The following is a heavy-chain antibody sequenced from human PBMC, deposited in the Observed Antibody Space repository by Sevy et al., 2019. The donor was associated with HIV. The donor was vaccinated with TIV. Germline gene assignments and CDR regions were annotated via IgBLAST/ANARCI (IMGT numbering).Heavy chain of an antibody. V-gene: IGHV1-24*01. CDR1: GKTLTQLS. J-gene: IGHJ4*02. Sequence: ASVKVSCKVSGKTLTQLSMHWVRQAPGKGLEWMGSYEPEDDKRIYAQKFQGRVTMTEDTSTDTAYMELRILRSEDTAVYYCATTKDYYESSGSPFDYWGQGTLVTVSS. CDR3: ATTKDYYESSGSPFDY. CDR2: YEPEDDKR. D-gene: IGHD3-22*01.